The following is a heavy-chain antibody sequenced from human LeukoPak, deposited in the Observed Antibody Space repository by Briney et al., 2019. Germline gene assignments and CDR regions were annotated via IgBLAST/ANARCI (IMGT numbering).Heavy chain of an antibody. CDR2: ISSSSSYI. CDR1: GFTFSSYS. J-gene: IGHJ6*03. D-gene: IGHD3-9*01. V-gene: IGHV3-21*01. CDR3: ARTSPRVYDILTGYYYYYYYMDV. Sequence: GGSLRLSCAASGFTFSSYSMNWVRQAPGKGLEWVSSISSSSSYIYYADSVKGRFTISRDNAKNSLYLQMNSLRAEDTAVHYCARTSPRVYDILTGYYYYYYYMDVWGKGTTVTVSS.